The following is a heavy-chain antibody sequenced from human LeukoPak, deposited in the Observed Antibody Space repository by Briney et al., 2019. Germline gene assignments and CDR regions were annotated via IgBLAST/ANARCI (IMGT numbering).Heavy chain of an antibody. Sequence: GGSLGLSCADSGFSFSSYEMNWVRQAPGKGLEWISYISSSGSITFYADSEKGRFTISRDNASNSLYLQMNSLSAEDTAVYYCASTRSTSDWYTRGFEYWGQGTLVTVSS. D-gene: IGHD6-19*01. CDR1: GFSFSSYE. J-gene: IGHJ4*02. V-gene: IGHV3-48*03. CDR3: ASTRSTSDWYTRGFEY. CDR2: ISSSGSIT.